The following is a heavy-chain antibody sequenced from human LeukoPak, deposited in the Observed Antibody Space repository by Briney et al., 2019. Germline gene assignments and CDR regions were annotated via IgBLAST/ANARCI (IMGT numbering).Heavy chain of an antibody. V-gene: IGHV3-7*01. Sequence: PGGSLRLSCAASGFTFNDYYMSWVRQAPGKGLEWVANINQDGSEKYYVDSVKGRFTISRQNAKNSLYLQMNSLRAEDTAVYYCARGPFVVIAYWGQGTPVTVSS. CDR2: INQDGSEK. D-gene: IGHD2-21*01. CDR3: ARGPFVVIAY. J-gene: IGHJ4*02. CDR1: GFTFNDYY.